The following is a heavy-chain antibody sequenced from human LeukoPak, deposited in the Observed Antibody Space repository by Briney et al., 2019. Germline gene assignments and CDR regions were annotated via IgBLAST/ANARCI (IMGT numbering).Heavy chain of an antibody. J-gene: IGHJ4*02. CDR2: INHSGST. D-gene: IGHD3-3*01. Sequence: SETLSLTCAVYGGSFSGYYWSWIRQPPGKGLEWIGEINHSGSTNYNPSLKSRVTISVDTSKNQLSLKLSSVTAADTAVYYCARGRGFWSGYYLDYWGQGTLVTVSS. V-gene: IGHV4-34*01. CDR1: GGSFSGYY. CDR3: ARGRGFWSGYYLDY.